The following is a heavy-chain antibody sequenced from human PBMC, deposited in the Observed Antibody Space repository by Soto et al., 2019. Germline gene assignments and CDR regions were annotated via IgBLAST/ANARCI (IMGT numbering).Heavy chain of an antibody. J-gene: IGHJ4*02. Sequence: VQLVESGGGLVQPGGSLRLSCAASGFVFRRYVMHWVRQVPGKGLEFVSTIASTGDSVGYADSVRGRFTTSRDNAKDSMYLLMNSLRPEDSALYFCVKDAPNGSIDYWGRGTLVIVSS. CDR1: GFVFRRYV. D-gene: IGHD3-10*01. V-gene: IGHV3-9*01. CDR2: IASTGDSV. CDR3: VKDAPNGSIDY.